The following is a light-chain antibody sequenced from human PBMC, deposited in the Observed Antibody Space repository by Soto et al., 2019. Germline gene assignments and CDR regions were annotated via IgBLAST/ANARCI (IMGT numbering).Light chain of an antibody. CDR1: RSDVGGYRF. J-gene: IGLJ3*02. V-gene: IGLV2-11*01. CDR2: DVD. CDR3: CSYAGGFTWV. Sequence: QYALTQPRAVYGSPGQSVTISFTGARSDVGGYRFVSWYQQHPDKAPKLMIYDVDKRPSGVPDRFSGSKSGNTASLTISVLQDDDEADYFCCSYAGGFTWVFGGGTTLTVL.